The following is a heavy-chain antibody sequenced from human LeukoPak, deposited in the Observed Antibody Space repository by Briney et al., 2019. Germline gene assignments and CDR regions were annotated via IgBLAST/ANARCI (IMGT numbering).Heavy chain of an antibody. D-gene: IGHD2-2*01. CDR1: GFTFSSYG. Sequence: GGSLRLSCAASGFTFSSYGMHWVRQAPGKGLEWVAVISYDGSNKYYADSVKGRFTISRDNSKNTLCLQMNSLRAEDTAVYYCAKLPGGQLLSAFDYWGQGTLVTVSS. CDR3: AKLPGGQLLSAFDY. J-gene: IGHJ4*02. CDR2: ISYDGSNK. V-gene: IGHV3-30*18.